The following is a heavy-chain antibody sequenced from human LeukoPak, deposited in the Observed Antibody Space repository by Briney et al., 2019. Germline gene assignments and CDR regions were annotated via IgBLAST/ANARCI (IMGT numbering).Heavy chain of an antibody. Sequence: SETLSLTCTVSGGSISSSSYYWGWIRQPPGKGLEWIGSIYYSGSTYYNPSLKSRVTISVDTSKNRFSLKLSSVTAADTAVYYCARRLSPYYGRGGEDAFDIWGQGTMVTVSS. J-gene: IGHJ3*02. CDR1: GGSISSSSYY. D-gene: IGHD3-10*01. CDR2: IYYSGST. V-gene: IGHV4-39*07. CDR3: ARRLSPYYGRGGEDAFDI.